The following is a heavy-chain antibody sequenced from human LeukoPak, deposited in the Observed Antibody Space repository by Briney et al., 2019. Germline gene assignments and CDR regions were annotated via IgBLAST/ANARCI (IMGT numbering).Heavy chain of an antibody. CDR2: ISYDGSKN. Sequence: GGSLRLSCAASGFTFSNYWMHWVRQAPGKGLEWVADISYDGSKNYYADSVKGRFTISRDNSKNTLYLQMDSLRAEDTAVYFCARPKYCGGDCYFAFDIWGQGTMVTVSS. J-gene: IGHJ3*02. CDR1: GFTFSNYW. V-gene: IGHV3-30-3*01. CDR3: ARPKYCGGDCYFAFDI. D-gene: IGHD2-21*02.